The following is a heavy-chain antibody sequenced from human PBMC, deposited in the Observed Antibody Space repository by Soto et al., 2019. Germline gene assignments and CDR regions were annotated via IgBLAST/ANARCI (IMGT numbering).Heavy chain of an antibody. J-gene: IGHJ6*02. V-gene: IGHV1-3*01. CDR2: INAGNGNT. D-gene: IGHD1-26*01. CDR1: GYTFTSYA. CDR3: ARDLVGGSYYGAYYGMDV. Sequence: ASVKVSCKASGYTFTSYAMHWVRQAPGQRLEWMGWINAGNGNTKYSQKFQGRVTITRDTSASTAYMELSSLRSEDTAVYYCARDLVGGSYYGAYYGMDVWGQGTTVTVSS.